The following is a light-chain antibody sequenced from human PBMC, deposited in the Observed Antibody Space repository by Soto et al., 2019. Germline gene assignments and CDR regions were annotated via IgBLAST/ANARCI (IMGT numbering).Light chain of an antibody. Sequence: DIQITQSPSTLSASVGDRVTITCRASQSISSWLAWYQQKPGKAPKLLIYAASNLQSGVPSRFGGSGSGTDFTLTITSLQPEDFATYYCQQSYRTPTFGGGTKVDIK. CDR2: AAS. J-gene: IGKJ4*01. CDR3: QQSYRTPT. V-gene: IGKV1-39*01. CDR1: QSISSW.